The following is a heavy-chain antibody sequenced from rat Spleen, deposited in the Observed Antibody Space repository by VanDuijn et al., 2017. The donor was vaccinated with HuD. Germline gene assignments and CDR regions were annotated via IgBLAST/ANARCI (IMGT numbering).Heavy chain of an antibody. CDR1: GFTFSSFP. CDR2: ISPDGGST. D-gene: IGHD4-3*01. CDR3: TREGNSGYDY. Sequence: EVQLVESGGGLVQPGRSLKLSCAASGFTFSSFPMAWVRQAPKKGLEWVASISPDGGSTYYPDSVKGRFTISRDNAQNTLYLQMNSLRSEDTATYYCTREGNSGYDYWGQGVMVTVSS. V-gene: IGHV5-46*01. J-gene: IGHJ2*01.